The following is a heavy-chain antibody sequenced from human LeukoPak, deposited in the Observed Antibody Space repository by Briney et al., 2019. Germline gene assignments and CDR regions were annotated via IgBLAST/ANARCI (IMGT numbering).Heavy chain of an antibody. Sequence: ASVKVSCKASGYTFTSYYMHWVRQAPGQGLEWMGIINPSGGSTSYAQKFQGRVTMTRDTSTSTAYMELSSLRSEDTAVYYCARDNYGNNWFDPWGQGTLVTVSS. CDR2: INPSGGST. V-gene: IGHV1-46*01. CDR3: ARDNYGNNWFDP. CDR1: GYTFTSYY. D-gene: IGHD4-17*01. J-gene: IGHJ5*02.